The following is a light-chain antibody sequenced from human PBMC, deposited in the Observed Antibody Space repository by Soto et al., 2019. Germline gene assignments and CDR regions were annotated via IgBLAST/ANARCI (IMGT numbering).Light chain of an antibody. V-gene: IGLV2-23*01. Sequence: QSALTQPASVSASPGQSITISCTGTSSNVGTYDLVSWYQHHPDKAPKLIIYEGTKRPSGISSRFSGSKSGNTASLTISGLQAEYDADYYCCSFAVGAALVFGGGTKLTVL. CDR3: CSFAVGAALV. CDR2: EGT. J-gene: IGLJ2*01. CDR1: SSNVGTYDL.